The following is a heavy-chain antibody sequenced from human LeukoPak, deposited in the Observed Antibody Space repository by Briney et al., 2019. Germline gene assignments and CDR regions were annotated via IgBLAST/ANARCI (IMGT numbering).Heavy chain of an antibody. D-gene: IGHD6-13*01. J-gene: IGHJ4*02. Sequence: GGSLRLSCAASGFTFSSYAMHWVRQAPGKGLEYVSAISSNGGSTYYANSVKGRFTISRDNAKNSLYLQMNSLRAEDTAVYYCARSRFSSWAFDYWGQGTLVTVSS. CDR2: ISSNGGST. CDR3: ARSRFSSWAFDY. V-gene: IGHV3-64*01. CDR1: GFTFSSYA.